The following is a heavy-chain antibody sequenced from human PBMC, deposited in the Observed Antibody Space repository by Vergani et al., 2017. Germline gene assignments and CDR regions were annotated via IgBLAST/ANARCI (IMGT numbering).Heavy chain of an antibody. D-gene: IGHD5-18*01. CDR3: ASVAAMVPYYYYYMDV. CDR2: INWNGGST. V-gene: IGHV3-20*01. Sequence: EVQLVESGGGVVRPGGSLRLSCAASGFTFDDYGMSWVRQAPGKGLEWVSGINWNGGSTGYADSVKGRFTISRDNAKNSLYLQMNSLRAEDTALYHCASVAAMVPYYYYYMDVWGKGTTVTVSS. J-gene: IGHJ6*03. CDR1: GFTFDDYG.